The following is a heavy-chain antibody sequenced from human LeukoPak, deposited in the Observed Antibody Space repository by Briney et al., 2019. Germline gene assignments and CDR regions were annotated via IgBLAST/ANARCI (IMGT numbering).Heavy chain of an antibody. CDR2: ISYDGSNN. CDR3: AKDHDTSGSYSFDY. V-gene: IGHV3-30*18. D-gene: IGHD1-26*01. Sequence: PGRSLRLSCAASGFTFSNYGMHWVRQAPGKGLEWVAVISYDGSNNYYSDSVKGRFTISRDNSKNTLYLQMSSLRAEDTAVYYCAKDHDTSGSYSFDYWGQGTLVTVSS. CDR1: GFTFSNYG. J-gene: IGHJ4*02.